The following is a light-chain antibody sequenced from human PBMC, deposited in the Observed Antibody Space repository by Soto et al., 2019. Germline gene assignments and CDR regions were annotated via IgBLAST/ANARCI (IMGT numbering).Light chain of an antibody. J-gene: IGLJ1*01. CDR1: SSDVGAYNY. V-gene: IGLV2-14*03. CDR2: DVS. CDR3: SSYTTSTTRV. Sequence: QSVLTQPASVSGSPGQSITISCTGTSSDVGAYNYVSWYQHHPGNAPKLLIYDVSTRPSGVSNRFSGSKSGNTASLTISGLHAEDEADYYCSSYTTSTTRVFGTETKLTVL.